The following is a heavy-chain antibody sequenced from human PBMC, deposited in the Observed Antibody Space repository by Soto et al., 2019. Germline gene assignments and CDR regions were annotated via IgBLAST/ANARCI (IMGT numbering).Heavy chain of an antibody. CDR3: ARDQSYSSSWYWFDP. CDR2: INPNSGGT. Sequence: ASVKVSCKASGYTFTGYYMHWVLQAPGQGLEWMGWINPNSGGTNYAQKFQGRVTMTRDTSISTAYMELSRLRSDDTAVYYCARDQSYSSSWYWFDPWGQGTLVTVSS. J-gene: IGHJ5*02. D-gene: IGHD6-13*01. CDR1: GYTFTGYY. V-gene: IGHV1-2*02.